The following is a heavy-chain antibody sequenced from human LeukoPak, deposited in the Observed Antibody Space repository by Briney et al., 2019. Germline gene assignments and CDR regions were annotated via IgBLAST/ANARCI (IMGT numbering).Heavy chain of an antibody. J-gene: IGHJ4*02. D-gene: IGHD6-19*01. CDR3: ARGPRDSSGWYCYFDY. V-gene: IGHV1-46*01. Sequence: ASVKVSCKASGYTFTSYYMHWVRQAPGQGLEWMGIINPSGGSTSYAQKFQGRVTMTRDMSTRTVYMELSSLRSEGTAVYYCARGPRDSSGWYCYFDYWGQGTLVTVSS. CDR2: INPSGGST. CDR1: GYTFTSYY.